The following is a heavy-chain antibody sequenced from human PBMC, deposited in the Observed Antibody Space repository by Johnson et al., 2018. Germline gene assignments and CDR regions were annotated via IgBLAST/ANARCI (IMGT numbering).Heavy chain of an antibody. J-gene: IGHJ1*01. V-gene: IGHV3-30*03. CDR1: GFTFSSYG. CDR3: ARGPRYATLRLGELSSLREEYFQY. D-gene: IGHD3-16*02. Sequence: QVQLVESGGGVVQPGRSLRLSCAASGFTFSSYGMHWVRQAPGKGLEWVAVISYDGSNKYYADPVKGRFTISRDNSKNTLYLQMNSLRAEDTAVYYCARGPRYATLRLGELSSLREEYFQYWGQGTLVTVSS. CDR2: ISYDGSNK.